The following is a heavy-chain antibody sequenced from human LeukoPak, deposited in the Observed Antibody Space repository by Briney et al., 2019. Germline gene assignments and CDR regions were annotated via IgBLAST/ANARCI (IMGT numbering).Heavy chain of an antibody. V-gene: IGHV4-34*01. CDR2: INHSGST. J-gene: IGHJ4*02. CDR3: ARQVYFDY. CDR1: GGSFSGYY. Sequence: SSETLSLTWAVYGGSFSGYYWSWIRQPPGKGLEWIGEINHSGSTNYNPSLKSRVTISVDTSKSQFSLNLSSVTAADTAVYYCARQVYFDYWGQGTLVTVSS.